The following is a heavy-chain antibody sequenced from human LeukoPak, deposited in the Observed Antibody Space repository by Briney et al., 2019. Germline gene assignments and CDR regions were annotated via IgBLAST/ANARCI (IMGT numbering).Heavy chain of an antibody. J-gene: IGHJ4*02. CDR3: ARVSLSYGFYYFDY. CDR2: IKQDGSEK. CDR1: GFTFSSYW. D-gene: IGHD5-18*01. V-gene: IGHV3-7*01. Sequence: GGSLRLSCAASGFTFSSYWMSWVRQAPGKGLEWVANIKQDGSEKYYVDSVKGRFTIARDNAKNSLYLQMNGLRAEDTAVYYCARVSLSYGFYYFDYWGQGTLVTVSS.